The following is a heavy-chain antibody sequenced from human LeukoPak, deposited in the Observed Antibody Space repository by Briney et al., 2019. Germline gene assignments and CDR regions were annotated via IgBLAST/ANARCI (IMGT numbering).Heavy chain of an antibody. CDR1: GGSISSSSYY. V-gene: IGHV4-39*07. CDR3: ARVDIVATIHFDY. Sequence: KSSETLSLTCTVSGGSISSSSYYWGWIRQPPGKGLEWIGIIYHSGSNHYNPSLKSRVSISVDTSKNQFSLILTSVTAADTAVYYCARVDIVATIHFDYWGQGTLVTVSS. D-gene: IGHD5-12*01. CDR2: IYHSGSN. J-gene: IGHJ4*02.